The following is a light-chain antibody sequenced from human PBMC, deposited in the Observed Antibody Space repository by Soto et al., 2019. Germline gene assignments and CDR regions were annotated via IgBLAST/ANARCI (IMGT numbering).Light chain of an antibody. CDR3: QQSYTAPPWT. CDR1: QSVSAW. J-gene: IGKJ1*01. Sequence: DIQMTQSPSTLSASVGDRVTITCRASQSVSAWLAWYQQKPGKAPKFLMYDVSTLESGVPLRFSGSGSGTDFTLTISSLQPEDFATYYCQQSYTAPPWTFGQGTKVDIK. V-gene: IGKV1-5*01. CDR2: DVS.